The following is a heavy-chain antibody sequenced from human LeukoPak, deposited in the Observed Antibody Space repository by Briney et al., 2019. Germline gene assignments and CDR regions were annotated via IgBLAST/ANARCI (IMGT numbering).Heavy chain of an antibody. CDR1: GFTFSSHG. CDR3: AKDRRYSSSSFDY. Sequence: GGSLRLSCAASGFTFSSHGMHWVRQAPGKGLEWVAVIWYGGSNKYYADSVKGRFTISRDNSKNTLYLQMNSLRAEDTAVYYCAKDRRYSSSSFDYWGQGTLVTVSS. D-gene: IGHD6-6*01. CDR2: IWYGGSNK. V-gene: IGHV3-30*02. J-gene: IGHJ4*02.